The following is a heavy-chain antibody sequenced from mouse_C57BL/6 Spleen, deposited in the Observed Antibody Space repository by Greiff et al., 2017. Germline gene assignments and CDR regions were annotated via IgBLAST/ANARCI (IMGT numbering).Heavy chain of an antibody. CDR3: ARRYYSPYAMDY. J-gene: IGHJ4*01. CDR1: GYAFTNYL. V-gene: IGHV1-54*01. CDR2: INPGSGGT. Sequence: QVQLKESGAELVRPGTSVKVSCKASGYAFTNYLIEWVKQRPGQGLEWIGVINPGSGGTNYNEKFKGKATLTADKSSSTAYMQLSSLTSEDSAVYFCARRYYSPYAMDYWGQGTSVTVSS. D-gene: IGHD2-12*01.